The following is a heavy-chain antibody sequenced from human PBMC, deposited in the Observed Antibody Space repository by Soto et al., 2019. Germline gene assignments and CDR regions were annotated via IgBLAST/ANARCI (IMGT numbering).Heavy chain of an antibody. Sequence: EVVLVESGGGLVQPDRPLRLSCEASGFNFGNYAMHWVRQVPGKGLEWVSAISWNSGQLDYADSVRGRFTISRDNGKNSLYLEMNSLSPDDTALYFCAKDKSTGEYSYYRYMDVWGRGTTVIVSS. D-gene: IGHD4-17*01. CDR1: GFNFGNYA. V-gene: IGHV3-9*01. J-gene: IGHJ6*03. CDR3: AKDKSTGEYSYYRYMDV. CDR2: ISWNSGQL.